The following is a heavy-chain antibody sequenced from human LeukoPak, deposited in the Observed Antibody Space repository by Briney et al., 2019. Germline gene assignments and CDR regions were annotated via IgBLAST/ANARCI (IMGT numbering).Heavy chain of an antibody. CDR2: ISRSGDTI. CDR1: GFIFSTYD. D-gene: IGHD3-10*01. Sequence: AGSLRLSCAASGFIFSTYDINWVRQAPGKGLEWVSFISRSGDTIYYADSVKGRFTVSRDNAKNSLYLQMNSLRAEDTAVYYCARERAGELSDFWGQGVLVTVSS. J-gene: IGHJ4*02. CDR3: ARERAGELSDF. V-gene: IGHV3-48*03.